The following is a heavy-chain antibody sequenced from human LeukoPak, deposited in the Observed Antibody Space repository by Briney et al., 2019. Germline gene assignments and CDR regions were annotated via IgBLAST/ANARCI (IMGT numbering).Heavy chain of an antibody. Sequence: SGGSLRLSCAASGFTFSSYAMSWVRQAPGEGLEWVANIKQDGSEKYYVDSVKGRFTISRDNAKNSLYLQMNSLRAEDTAVYYCARLLSTVTTHIDYWGQGTLVTVSS. CDR2: IKQDGSEK. CDR3: ARLLSTVTTHIDY. D-gene: IGHD4-11*01. J-gene: IGHJ4*02. CDR1: GFTFSSYA. V-gene: IGHV3-7*01.